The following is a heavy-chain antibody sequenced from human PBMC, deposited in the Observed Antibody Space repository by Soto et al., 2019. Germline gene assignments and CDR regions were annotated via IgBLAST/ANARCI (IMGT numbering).Heavy chain of an antibody. CDR3: AKDGHYDYIWGSYRNPDY. V-gene: IGHV3-23*01. CDR2: ISGSGGST. D-gene: IGHD3-16*02. J-gene: IGHJ4*02. CDR1: GFTFSSYA. Sequence: GGSLRLSCAASGFTFSSYAMSWVRQAPGKGLEWVSAISGSGGSTYYADSGKGRFTISRDNSKNTLYLQMNSLRAEDTAVYYCAKDGHYDYIWGSYRNPDYWGQGTLVTVSS.